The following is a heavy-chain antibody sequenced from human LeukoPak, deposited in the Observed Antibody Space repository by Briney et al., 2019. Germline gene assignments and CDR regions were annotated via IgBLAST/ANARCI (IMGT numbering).Heavy chain of an antibody. J-gene: IGHJ4*02. Sequence: GGSLRLSCAASGFTFSSYWMSWVRQAPGKGLEWVANINQDGSQIYYVDSVKGRFTISRDNAKNSLYLQMNSLRAEDTAVYYCARVLGGAGQGCDYWGQGTLVTVSS. CDR3: ARVLGGAGQGCDY. CDR2: INQDGSQI. D-gene: IGHD3-16*01. CDR1: GFTFSSYW. V-gene: IGHV3-7*01.